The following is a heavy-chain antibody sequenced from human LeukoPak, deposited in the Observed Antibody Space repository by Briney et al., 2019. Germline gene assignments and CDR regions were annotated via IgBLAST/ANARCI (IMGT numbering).Heavy chain of an antibody. J-gene: IGHJ4*02. CDR2: ISGSGGST. CDR1: GFTFSSYA. CDR3: AKGNGYCSGGSCYYNY. D-gene: IGHD2-15*01. Sequence: AGGSLRLSCAASGFTFSSYAMGWVRQAPGKGLEWVSAISGSGGSTYYADSVKGRFTISRDNSKNTLYLQMNSLGAEDTAVYYCAKGNGYCSGGSCYYNYWGQGTLVTVS. V-gene: IGHV3-23*01.